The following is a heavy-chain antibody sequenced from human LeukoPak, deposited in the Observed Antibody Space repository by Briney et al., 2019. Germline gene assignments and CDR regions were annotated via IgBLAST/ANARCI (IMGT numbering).Heavy chain of an antibody. CDR1: GGSISSGSYY. D-gene: IGHD6-13*01. V-gene: IGHV4-61*02. J-gene: IGHJ4*02. Sequence: SETLSLTCTVSGGSISSGSYYWSWIRQPAGKGLEWIGRIYTSGSTNYNPSLKSRVTISVDTSKNQFSLKLSSVTAADTAVYYCALLTAAGSAFDYWGQGTLVTVSS. CDR2: IYTSGST. CDR3: ALLTAAGSAFDY.